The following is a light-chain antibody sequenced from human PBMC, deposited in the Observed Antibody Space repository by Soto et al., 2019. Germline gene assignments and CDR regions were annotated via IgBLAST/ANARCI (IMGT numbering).Light chain of an antibody. CDR3: QQYNDWPRT. CDR1: QSVNSK. CDR2: GAS. V-gene: IGKV3-15*01. J-gene: IGKJ1*01. Sequence: EIVMTQSPATLSVSPGERATLSCRASQSVNSKLAWYQQKPGQAPRLLIYGASTRATGIPASFSGSGSGTEFTLTIGSMQSEDFAVYYCQQYNDWPRTFGQGTKVEIK.